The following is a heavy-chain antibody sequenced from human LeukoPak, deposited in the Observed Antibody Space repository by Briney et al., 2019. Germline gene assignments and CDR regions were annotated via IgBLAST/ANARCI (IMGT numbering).Heavy chain of an antibody. Sequence: ASVKVSCKASGYTFTSYGISWVRQAPGQGLEWMGWISAYNGNTNYAQKLQGRVTMTTDTPTSTAYMELRSLRSDDTAVYYCARDTVSKYYYYYYMDVWGKGTTVTVSS. V-gene: IGHV1-18*01. J-gene: IGHJ6*03. D-gene: IGHD4-11*01. CDR3: ARDTVSKYYYYYYMDV. CDR2: ISAYNGNT. CDR1: GYTFTSYG.